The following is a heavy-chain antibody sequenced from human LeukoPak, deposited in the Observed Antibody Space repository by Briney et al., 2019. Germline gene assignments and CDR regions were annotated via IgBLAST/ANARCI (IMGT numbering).Heavy chain of an antibody. J-gene: IGHJ4*02. CDR3: ARGLSGYASSLGY. CDR1: GFTFSSYW. Sequence: GGSLRLSCAASGFTFSSYWMHWVRQAPGKGQVWVSRINSDGSSTSYADSVRGRFSISRDNAKNTLYLQMNSLRAEDTAVYYCARGLSGYASSLGYWGQGTLVTVSA. D-gene: IGHD6-6*01. CDR2: INSDGSST. V-gene: IGHV3-74*01.